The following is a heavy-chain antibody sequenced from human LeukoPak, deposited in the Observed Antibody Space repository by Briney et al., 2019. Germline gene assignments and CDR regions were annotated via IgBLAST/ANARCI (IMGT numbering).Heavy chain of an antibody. CDR2: INHSGST. Sequence: PSETLSLTCTVSGGSISSSSYYWSWIRQPPGKGLEWIGEINHSGSTNYNPSLKSRVTISVDTSKNQFSLKLSSVTAADTAVYYCARVQGQYYYYYGMDVWGQGTTVTVSS. V-gene: IGHV4-39*07. CDR3: ARVQGQYYYYYGMDV. J-gene: IGHJ6*02. CDR1: GGSISSSSYY.